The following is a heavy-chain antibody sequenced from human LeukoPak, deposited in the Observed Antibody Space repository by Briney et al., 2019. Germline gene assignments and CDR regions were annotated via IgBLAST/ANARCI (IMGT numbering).Heavy chain of an antibody. J-gene: IGHJ4*02. Sequence: PSETLSLTCTVSGGSIRRYYWSWIRQPARRGLAWIGRIYTSGSTNYNPSLKSRVTMSVDTSKNQFSLKLSSVTAADTAVYYCARDGSYYDSSGYYYHFDYWGQGTLVTVSS. V-gene: IGHV4-4*07. D-gene: IGHD3-22*01. CDR3: ARDGSYYDSSGYYYHFDY. CDR2: IYTSGST. CDR1: GGSIRRYY.